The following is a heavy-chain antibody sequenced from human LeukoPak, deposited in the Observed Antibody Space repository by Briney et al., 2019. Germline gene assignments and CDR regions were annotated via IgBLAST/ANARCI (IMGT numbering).Heavy chain of an antibody. CDR1: GFTFSSYS. V-gene: IGHV4-34*01. J-gene: IGHJ4*02. CDR3: ARGFGKGIAAAGYDY. Sequence: PGGSLRLSCAASGFTFSSYSMNWVRQPPGKGLEWIGEINHSGSTNYNPSLKSRVTISVDTSKNQFSLKLSSVTAADTAVYYCARGFGKGIAAAGYDYWGQGTLVTVSS. D-gene: IGHD6-13*01. CDR2: INHSGST.